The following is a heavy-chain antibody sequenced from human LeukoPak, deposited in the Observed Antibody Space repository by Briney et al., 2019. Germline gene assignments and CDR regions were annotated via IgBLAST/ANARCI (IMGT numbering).Heavy chain of an antibody. J-gene: IGHJ4*02. CDR1: GGYISSFYW. V-gene: IGHV4-4*02. D-gene: IGHD3-22*01. CDR2: IYHSGTT. CDR3: ARMVYDTSGYYPSFDY. Sequence: SGTLSLTCAVSGGYISSFYWWSRVRPPPGTGLEWIGEIYHSGTTNSNPPLKSRVAISVDKSNNLFSLRLSSVTAADTAVYYCARMVYDTSGYYPSFDYWGQGTLVTVSS.